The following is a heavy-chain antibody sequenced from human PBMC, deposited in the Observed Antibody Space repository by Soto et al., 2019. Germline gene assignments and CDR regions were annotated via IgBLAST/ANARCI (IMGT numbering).Heavy chain of an antibody. V-gene: IGHV4-34*01. CDR3: VKNFDY. CDR2: INHSGNS. J-gene: IGHJ4*02. Sequence: SETLPLTCAVYGGSFSDSYWSWIRQPPGKGLEWIGDINHSGNSNYSPSLKSRVTISVDTSKNHFSLKLNSVTAADSAVYYCVKNFDYWGQGTVV. CDR1: GGSFSDSY.